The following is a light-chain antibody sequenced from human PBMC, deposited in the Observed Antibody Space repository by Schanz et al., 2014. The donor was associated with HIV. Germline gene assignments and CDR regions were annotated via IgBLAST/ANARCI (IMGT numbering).Light chain of an antibody. J-gene: IGLJ3*02. CDR3: CSYAGSYTFVV. V-gene: IGLV2-11*01. CDR2: DVS. Sequence: QSVLTQPRSVSGSPGQSVTIPCTGTSSDVGGYNYVSWYQQHPGKAPKLMIFDVSKWPSGVPDRFSGSKSGNTASLTISGLQAEDEADYYCCSYAGSYTFVVFRGGTKLTVL. CDR1: SSDVGGYNY.